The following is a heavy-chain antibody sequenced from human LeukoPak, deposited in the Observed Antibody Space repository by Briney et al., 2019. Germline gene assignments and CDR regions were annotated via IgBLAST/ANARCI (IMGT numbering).Heavy chain of an antibody. CDR2: INTNTGNP. D-gene: IGHD3-22*01. CDR1: GYTFTSYA. J-gene: IGHJ4*02. Sequence: GASVKVSCKASGYTFTSYAMNWVRRAPGQGLEWMGWINTNTGNPTYAQGFTGRFVFSLDTSVSTAYLQISSLKAEDTAVYYCARGTLPPYDSSGTFGFWGQGTLVTVSS. V-gene: IGHV7-4-1*02. CDR3: ARGTLPPYDSSGTFGF.